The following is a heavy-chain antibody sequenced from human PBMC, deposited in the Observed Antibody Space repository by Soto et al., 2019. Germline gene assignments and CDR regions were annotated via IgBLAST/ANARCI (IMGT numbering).Heavy chain of an antibody. CDR1: GFNFSTYW. Sequence: PGGALVVSCVGYGFNFSTYWMYWVRQAPGKGLECVANINPDGNVGTYVDSVRGRFTTSRDNAKKSLYLQMNSLRADDTAVYFCAGWGGHDYNYWGQGIMVTVSS. V-gene: IGHV3-7*03. CDR3: AGWGGHDYNY. D-gene: IGHD4-4*01. CDR2: INPDGNVG. J-gene: IGHJ4*02.